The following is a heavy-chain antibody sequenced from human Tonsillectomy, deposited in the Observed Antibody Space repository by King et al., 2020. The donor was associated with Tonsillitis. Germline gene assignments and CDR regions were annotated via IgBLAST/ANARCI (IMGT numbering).Heavy chain of an antibody. CDR3: ARPGIWTGYYGGMDV. CDR1: GYSFTSYW. CDR2: IYPGDSDN. V-gene: IGHV5-51*01. D-gene: IGHD3/OR15-3a*01. J-gene: IGHJ6*02. Sequence: QLVQSGAEVKKPGESLKISCQGSGYSFTSYWIDWVRQMPGKGLEWMGIIYPGDSDNRYRPSFQGQVTISADKSISTAYLQWSSLKAWDTAMYYCARPGIWTGYYGGMDVWGQGTTVTVSS.